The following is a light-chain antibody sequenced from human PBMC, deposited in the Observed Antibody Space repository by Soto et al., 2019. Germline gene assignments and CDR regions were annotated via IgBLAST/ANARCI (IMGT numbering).Light chain of an antibody. CDR3: QQYNSNPLT. J-gene: IGKJ4*01. V-gene: IGKV1-5*03. CDR1: QSVSSW. Sequence: DIQMTQSPSTLSASVGDRVTITCRASQSVSSWLAWYQQKPGKVPKLLIFKASTLESGVPSRLSGSGSGTEVTLTISSLQPDDFATYYCQQYNSNPLTFGGGTKVEIK. CDR2: KAS.